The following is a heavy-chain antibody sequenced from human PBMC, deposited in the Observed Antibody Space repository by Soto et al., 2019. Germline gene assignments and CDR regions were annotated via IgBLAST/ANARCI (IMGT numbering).Heavy chain of an antibody. J-gene: IGHJ4*02. V-gene: IGHV4-30-4*01. CDR3: ARLTTGYSSGWFIDY. CDR2: IYYSGST. CDR1: GGSISSGDYY. Sequence: QVPLQESGPGLVKPSQTLSLTCTVSGGSISSGDYYWSWIRQPPEKGLEWIGYIYYSGSTYYNPSLTSRVTISVDTSKNQFSLKLSSVTAADTAVYYCARLTTGYSSGWFIDYWGQGTLVTVSS. D-gene: IGHD6-19*01.